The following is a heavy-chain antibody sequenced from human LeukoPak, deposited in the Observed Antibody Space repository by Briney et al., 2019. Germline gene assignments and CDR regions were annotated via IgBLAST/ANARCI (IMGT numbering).Heavy chain of an antibody. CDR3: AREYYYDSSGSGTYYYYYGMDV. V-gene: IGHV4-31*03. CDR1: GGSISSGGYY. CDR2: IYYSGST. D-gene: IGHD3-22*01. Sequence: PSETLSLTRTVSGGSISSGGYYWSWIRQHPGKGLEWIGYIYYSGSTYYNPSLKSRVTISVDTSKNQFSLKLSSVTAADTAVYYCAREYYYDSSGSGTYYYYYGMDVWGQGTTVTVSS. J-gene: IGHJ6*02.